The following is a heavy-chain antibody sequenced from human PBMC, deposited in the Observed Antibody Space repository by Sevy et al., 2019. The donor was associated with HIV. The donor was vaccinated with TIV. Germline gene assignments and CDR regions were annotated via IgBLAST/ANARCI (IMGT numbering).Heavy chain of an antibody. CDR3: ARDRGDGYKDFDY. J-gene: IGHJ4*02. Sequence: GGSLRLSCAASGFTFSSYSMNWVRQAPGKGLEWVAVISYDGSNKYYADSVKGRFTISRDNSKNTLYLQMNSLRAEDTAVYYCARDRGDGYKDFDYWGQGTLVTVSS. V-gene: IGHV3-30*03. D-gene: IGHD3-10*01. CDR1: GFTFSSYS. CDR2: ISYDGSNK.